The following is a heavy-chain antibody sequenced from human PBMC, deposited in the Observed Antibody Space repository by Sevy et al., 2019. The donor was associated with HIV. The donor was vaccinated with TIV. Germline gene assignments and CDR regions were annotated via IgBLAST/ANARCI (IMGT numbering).Heavy chain of an antibody. CDR1: GFTFSSFF. V-gene: IGHV3-7*01. J-gene: IGHJ6*02. CDR2: IKQDGSEK. CDR3: ARDLTAPYYYYGMDV. D-gene: IGHD1-20*01. Sequence: GGSLRLSCAASGFTFSSFFMSWVRQAPGKGLEWVANIKQDGSEKYYVDSVKGRFTISRDNARNSVYLQMNSLRAEDTGVYYCARDLTAPYYYYGMDVWGRGTMVTVSS.